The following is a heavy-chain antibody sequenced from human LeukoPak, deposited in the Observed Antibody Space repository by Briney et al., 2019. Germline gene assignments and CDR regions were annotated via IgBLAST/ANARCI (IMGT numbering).Heavy chain of an antibody. CDR3: VMGSYYDFWSGYYTGNYFQQ. Sequence: SETLSLTCTVSGGSISSYYWSWIRQPPGKGLEWVGYIYYSGSTNYNPSLKSRVTISVDTSKNQFSLKLTSVTAADTAVDYVVMGSYYDFWSGYYTGNYFQQWGQGTLVTVSS. CDR1: GGSISSYY. CDR2: IYYSGST. J-gene: IGHJ1*01. V-gene: IGHV4-59*01. D-gene: IGHD3-3*01.